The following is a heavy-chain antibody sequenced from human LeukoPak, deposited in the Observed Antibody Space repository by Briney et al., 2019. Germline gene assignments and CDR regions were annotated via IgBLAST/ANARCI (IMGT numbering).Heavy chain of an antibody. CDR2: IYYSGST. CDR3: ASIIDAGSSSWYRGYFDY. Sequence: PSETLSLTCAVSGGSISSYYWSWVRQPPGKGLEWMGYIYYSGSTNYNPSLKSRGTISVDTSKNQFSLKLSSVTAADTAVYYGASIIDAGSSSWYRGYFDYWGQGTLVTVSS. J-gene: IGHJ4*02. V-gene: IGHV4-59*08. D-gene: IGHD6-13*01. CDR1: GGSISSYY.